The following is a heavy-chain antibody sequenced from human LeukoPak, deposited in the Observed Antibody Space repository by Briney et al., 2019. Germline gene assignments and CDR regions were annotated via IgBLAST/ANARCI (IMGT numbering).Heavy chain of an antibody. D-gene: IGHD1-26*01. CDR3: ARDPQAPHYPSDY. CDR1: GFTFSSYS. J-gene: IGHJ4*02. CDR2: ISSSTSYI. V-gene: IGHV3-21*01. Sequence: GGSLRLSCAASGFTFSSYSMNWIRQAPGKGLEWVSSISSSTSYIYYADSVKGRFTISKDNAKSSLYLQMNSLRAEDTAVYYCARDPQAPHYPSDYWGQGTLVTVSS.